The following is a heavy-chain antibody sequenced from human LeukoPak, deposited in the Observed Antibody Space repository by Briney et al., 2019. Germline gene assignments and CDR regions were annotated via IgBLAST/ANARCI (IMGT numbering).Heavy chain of an antibody. CDR3: ARAAYYYDSSGTLWGDYYYGMDV. J-gene: IGHJ6*02. V-gene: IGHV3-33*01. Sequence: GGSLRLSCAASGFTFSSYGMHWVRQAPGKGLEWMAVIWYDGSNKYYADSVKGRFTISRDNSKNTLYLQMNSLRAEDTAVYYCARAAYYYDSSGTLWGDYYYGMDVWGQGTTVTVSS. CDR2: IWYDGSNK. CDR1: GFTFSSYG. D-gene: IGHD3-22*01.